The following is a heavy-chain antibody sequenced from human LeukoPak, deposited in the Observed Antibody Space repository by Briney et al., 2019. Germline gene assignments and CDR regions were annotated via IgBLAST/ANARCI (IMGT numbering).Heavy chain of an antibody. D-gene: IGHD2-2*01. Sequence: ASVKVSCKASGYTFTDYYIHWVRQAPGQGLEWMGWINPNSGGTNYAQKFQGRVTMTRDTSISTAYMELSRLRSDDTAVYYCARASVVPAAMNAHNWFDPWGQGTLVTVSS. V-gene: IGHV1-2*02. CDR1: GYTFTDYY. J-gene: IGHJ5*02. CDR2: INPNSGGT. CDR3: ARASVVPAAMNAHNWFDP.